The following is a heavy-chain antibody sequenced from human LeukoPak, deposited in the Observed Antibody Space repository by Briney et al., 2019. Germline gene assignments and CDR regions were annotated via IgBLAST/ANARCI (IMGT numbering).Heavy chain of an antibody. CDR3: TTGDIVVVPAAIRTYFDY. CDR1: GFTFSNAW. CDR2: IKSKTDGGTT. D-gene: IGHD2-2*02. V-gene: IGHV3-15*01. J-gene: IGHJ4*02. Sequence: GSLRLSCAASGFTFSNAWMSWVRQAPGKGLEWVGRIKSKTDGGTTDYAAPVKGRFTISRDDSKNTLYLQMNSLKTEDTAVYYCTTGDIVVVPAAIRTYFDYWGQGTLVTVSS.